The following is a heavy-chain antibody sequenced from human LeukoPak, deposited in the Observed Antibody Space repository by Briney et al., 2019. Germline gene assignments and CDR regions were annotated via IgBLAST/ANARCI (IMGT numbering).Heavy chain of an antibody. CDR3: ARDGEPRYWGSGYYYGMDV. CDR1: GFTFSTYS. Sequence: GGSLRLSCAASGFTFSTYSMNWVRQAPGKGLEWVSSLSGSASSTYYADSVKGRFTISRDNSKNTLSLQMNSLRADDTAVYYCARDGEPRYWGSGYYYGMDVWGQGTTVTVSS. V-gene: IGHV3-23*01. J-gene: IGHJ6*02. D-gene: IGHD7-27*01. CDR2: LSGSASST.